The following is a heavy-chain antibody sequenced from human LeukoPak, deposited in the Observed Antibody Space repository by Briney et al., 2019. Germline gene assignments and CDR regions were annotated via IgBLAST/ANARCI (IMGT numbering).Heavy chain of an antibody. CDR2: IWYDGSKR. J-gene: IGHJ5*02. CDR3: ARDVNTTMVSRNWFDP. V-gene: IGHV3-33*01. CDR1: GFTFTRYG. Sequence: GTSLRLSCVAPGFTFTRYGFHWVRQALGKGLEWVAGIWYDGSKRYYADSVKGRFTMSSDNSKNTLYLQMNSLRAEDTAVYYCARDVNTTMVSRNWFDPWGQGTLVTVSS. D-gene: IGHD5-18*01.